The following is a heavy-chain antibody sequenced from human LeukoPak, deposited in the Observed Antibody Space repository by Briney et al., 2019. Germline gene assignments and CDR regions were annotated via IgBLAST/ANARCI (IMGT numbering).Heavy chain of an antibody. V-gene: IGHV1-2*02. CDR2: INPNNGGT. J-gene: IGHJ5*02. Sequence: ASVKVSCKASGYTFTGYYMRWVRQAPGPGLEWMGWINPNNGGTNYAQKFQGRVTMTRDTSISTAYMELSRLRSDDTALYYCAREYSNWFDPWGQGTLVTVSS. CDR1: GYTFTGYY. CDR3: AREYSNWFDP. D-gene: IGHD4-11*01.